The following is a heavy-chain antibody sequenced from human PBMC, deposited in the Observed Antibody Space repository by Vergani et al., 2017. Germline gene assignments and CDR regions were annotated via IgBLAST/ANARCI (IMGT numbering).Heavy chain of an antibody. V-gene: IGHV4-34*01. CDR1: GGSFSGYY. D-gene: IGHD2-21*02. CDR3: ARILTYCGGDFSPGAFDI. CDR2: INHSGST. Sequence: QVQLQQWGAGLLKPSETLTLTCAVYGGSFSGYYWSWIRQPPGKGLEWIGEINHSGSTNYNPSLKSRVTISVDTSKNQFSLKLSSVTAADTAVYYCARILTYCGGDFSPGAFDIWGQGTMVTVSS. J-gene: IGHJ3*02.